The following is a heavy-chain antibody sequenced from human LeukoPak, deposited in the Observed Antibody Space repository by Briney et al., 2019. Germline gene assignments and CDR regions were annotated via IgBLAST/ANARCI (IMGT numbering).Heavy chain of an antibody. V-gene: IGHV1-8*01. Sequence: ASVKVSCKASGYTFTSYDINWVRQATGQGLEWMGWMNSNSSNTGYAQKFQGRVTMTRNTSISTAYMELSSLRSKDTAVYYCARVDDSSGYSPEEYFQHWGQGTLVTVSS. CDR2: MNSNSSNT. CDR3: ARVDDSSGYSPEEYFQH. D-gene: IGHD3-22*01. J-gene: IGHJ1*01. CDR1: GYTFTSYD.